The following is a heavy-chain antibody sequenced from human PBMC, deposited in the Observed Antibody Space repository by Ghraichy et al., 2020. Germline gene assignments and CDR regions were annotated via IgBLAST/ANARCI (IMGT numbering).Heavy chain of an antibody. CDR1: GFPVTELS. V-gene: IGHV1-24*01. CDR3: ASWGNYRDAFDM. Sequence: ASVKVSCKVSGFPVTELSMHWVRQAPGKGLEWMGGFDPEDGETDYARDFQGRVTMTADTSADTAYMELNSLRSDDTAVYYCASWGNYRDAFDMWGQGTMVTVSS. D-gene: IGHD1-7*01. J-gene: IGHJ3*02. CDR2: FDPEDGET.